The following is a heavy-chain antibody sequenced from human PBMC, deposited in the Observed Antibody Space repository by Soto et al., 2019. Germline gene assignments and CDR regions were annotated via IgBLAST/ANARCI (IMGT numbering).Heavy chain of an antibody. CDR2: IWYDGSNK. V-gene: IGHV3-33*01. D-gene: IGHD4-17*01. J-gene: IGHJ4*02. CDR3: ARDRDCGDQSSVFDY. Sequence: QVQLVESGGGVVQPGRSLRLSCAASGFTFSSYGMHWVRQAPGKGLEWVAVIWYDGSNKYYADSVKGRFTISRDNSKNTLYLQMTSLRAEDTGVYYCARDRDCGDQSSVFDYWGQGTLVTVSS. CDR1: GFTFSSYG.